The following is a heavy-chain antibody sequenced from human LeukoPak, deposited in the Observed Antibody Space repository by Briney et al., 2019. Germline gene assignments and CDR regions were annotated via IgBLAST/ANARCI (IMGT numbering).Heavy chain of an antibody. CDR2: TYYRSKWYN. CDR1: GDSVSSNSAA. D-gene: IGHD6-19*01. V-gene: IGHV6-1*01. CDR3: ARHIAVAEENWFDP. Sequence: SQTLSLTCAISGDSVSSNSAAWNWIRQSPSRGLEWLGRTYYRSKWYNDYAVSVKSRITINPDTSKNQFSPQLNSVTPEDTAVYYCARHIAVAEENWFDPRGQGTLVTVSS. J-gene: IGHJ5*02.